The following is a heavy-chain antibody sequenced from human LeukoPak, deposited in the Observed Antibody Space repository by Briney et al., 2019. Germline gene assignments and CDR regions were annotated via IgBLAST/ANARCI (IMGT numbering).Heavy chain of an antibody. CDR3: ARDPYYDFWSGYYTGRLDAFDI. CDR1: GYSISSGYY. D-gene: IGHD3-3*01. Sequence: SETLSLTCAVSGYSISSGYYWGWIRQPPGKGLEWIGSIYHSGSTYYNPSLKSRVTISVDTSKNQFSLKLSSVTAADTAVYYCARDPYYDFWSGYYTGRLDAFDIWGQGTMVTVSS. CDR2: IYHSGST. J-gene: IGHJ3*02. V-gene: IGHV4-38-2*02.